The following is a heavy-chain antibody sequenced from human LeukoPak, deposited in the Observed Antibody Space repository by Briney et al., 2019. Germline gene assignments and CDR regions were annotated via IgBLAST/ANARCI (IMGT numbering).Heavy chain of an antibody. Sequence: GGSLRLSCAASGFTFSSYSMNWVRQAPGKGLEWVAFIRFDGSKKYFADSVKGRFTISRDNSKNTLSLQMNSLRAEDMAVYYCATGSLVRGTYYFDYWGQGTLVTVSS. V-gene: IGHV3-30*02. D-gene: IGHD3-10*01. J-gene: IGHJ4*02. CDR1: GFTFSSYS. CDR3: ATGSLVRGTYYFDY. CDR2: IRFDGSKK.